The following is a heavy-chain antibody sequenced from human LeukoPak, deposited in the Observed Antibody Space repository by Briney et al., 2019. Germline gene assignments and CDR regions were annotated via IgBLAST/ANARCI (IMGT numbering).Heavy chain of an antibody. J-gene: IGHJ4*02. Sequence: PSETLSLTCTVSGVSINSISYYWGWIRQPPGKGLEWIASIYYSGITYYNPSLKSRVTISLDTSNNQFSLKLSSVTAADTAVYYCARAGGSGSYNVDYWGQGTLVTVSS. CDR3: ARAGGSGSYNVDY. D-gene: IGHD1-26*01. CDR2: IYYSGIT. CDR1: GVSINSISYY. V-gene: IGHV4-39*07.